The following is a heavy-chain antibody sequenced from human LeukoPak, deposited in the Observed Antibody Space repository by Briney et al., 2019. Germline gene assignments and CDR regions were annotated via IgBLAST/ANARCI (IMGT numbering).Heavy chain of an antibody. V-gene: IGHV3-7*01. CDR2: IKQDGSEK. Sequence: PGGSLRLSCAASGFTFSSYWMSWVRQAPGKGLEWVANIKQDGSEKYYVDSVKGRFTISRDNAKNSLYLQMNSLRAEDTAVYYCARAWSIAATSCVDVWGKGTTVTVSS. CDR3: ARAWSIAATSCVDV. D-gene: IGHD6-6*01. J-gene: IGHJ6*04. CDR1: GFTFSSYW.